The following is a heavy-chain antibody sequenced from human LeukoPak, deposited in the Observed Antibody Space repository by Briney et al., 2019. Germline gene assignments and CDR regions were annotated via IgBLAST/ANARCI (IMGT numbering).Heavy chain of an antibody. D-gene: IGHD1-26*01. CDR2: ISAYNGNT. Sequence: GSVKVSCKASGGTFSSYAISWVRQAPGQGLEWLGWISAYNGNTNSAQKVQGRVTMTTDTSTSTAYMELRSLRSDDTAVYYCARVSRWELLIDCWGQGTLVTVSS. CDR3: ARVSRWELLIDC. J-gene: IGHJ4*02. V-gene: IGHV1-18*01. CDR1: GGTFSSYA.